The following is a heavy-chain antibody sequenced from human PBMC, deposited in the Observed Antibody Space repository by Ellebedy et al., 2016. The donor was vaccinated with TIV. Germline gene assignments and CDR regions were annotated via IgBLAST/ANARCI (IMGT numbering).Heavy chain of an antibody. D-gene: IGHD6-19*01. J-gene: IGHJ4*02. CDR1: GFTFSSYA. V-gene: IGHV3-30-3*01. CDR3: ARVDLPGIAVAGQCLFDY. CDR2: ISYDGSNK. Sequence: PGGSLRLSCAASGFTFSSYAMHWVRQAPGKGLEWVAVISYDGSNKYYADSVKGRFTISRDNSKNTLYLQMNSLRAEDTAVYYCARVDLPGIAVAGQCLFDYWGQGTLVTVSS.